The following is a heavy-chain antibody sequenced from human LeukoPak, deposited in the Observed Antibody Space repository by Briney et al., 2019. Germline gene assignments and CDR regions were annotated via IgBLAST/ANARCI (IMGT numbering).Heavy chain of an antibody. CDR3: ARHYGSGSYYNAVDY. J-gene: IGHJ4*02. CDR2: INHSGST. CDR1: GGSFSGYY. Sequence: SETLSLTCAVYGGSFSGYYWSWIRQPPGKGLEWIGEINHSGSTNYNPSLKSRVTISVDTSKNQFSLKLSSVTAADTAVYYCARHYGSGSYYNAVDYWGQGTLVTVSS. V-gene: IGHV4-34*01. D-gene: IGHD3-10*01.